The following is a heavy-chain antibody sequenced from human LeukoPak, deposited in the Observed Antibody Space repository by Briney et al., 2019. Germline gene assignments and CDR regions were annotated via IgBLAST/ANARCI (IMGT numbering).Heavy chain of an antibody. D-gene: IGHD3-3*01. CDR1: GGSISSGGYY. CDR2: INHSGST. V-gene: IGHV4-30-2*01. CDR3: ARYAYYDFWSGYYTDYYYYGMDV. J-gene: IGHJ6*02. Sequence: PSQTLSLTCTVSGGSISSGGYYWSWIRQPPGKGLEWIGEINHSGSTNYNPSLKSRVTISVDTSKNQFSLKLSSVTAADTAVYYCARYAYYDFWSGYYTDYYYYGMDVWGQGTTVTVSS.